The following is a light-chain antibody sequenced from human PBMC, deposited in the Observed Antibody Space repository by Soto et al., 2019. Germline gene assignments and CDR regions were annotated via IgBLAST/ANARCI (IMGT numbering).Light chain of an antibody. CDR3: SSYTSSSTLCV. Sequence: QSALTQPASVSGSPGQSITISCTGTSSDVGGYNYVSWYQQHPGKAPKLMIYDVSNLPSGVSNRFSGSKSGNTASLTISGLQAEDEADYYCSSYTSSSTLCVFGTGTKLTVL. V-gene: IGLV2-14*01. CDR1: SSDVGGYNY. CDR2: DVS. J-gene: IGLJ1*01.